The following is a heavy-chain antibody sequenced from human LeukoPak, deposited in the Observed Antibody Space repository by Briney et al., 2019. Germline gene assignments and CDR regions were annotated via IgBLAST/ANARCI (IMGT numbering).Heavy chain of an antibody. V-gene: IGHV1-24*01. D-gene: IGHD3-10*01. Sequence: GASVKVSCKVSGYTLTELSMHWVRQAPGKGLEWMGGFDPEDGETIYAQKFQGRVTMTGDTSTDTAYMELSSLRSEDTAVYYCATCGRLWFGELVSFNYNWFDPWGQGTLVTVSS. CDR3: ATCGRLWFGELVSFNYNWFDP. CDR2: FDPEDGET. CDR1: GYTLTELS. J-gene: IGHJ5*02.